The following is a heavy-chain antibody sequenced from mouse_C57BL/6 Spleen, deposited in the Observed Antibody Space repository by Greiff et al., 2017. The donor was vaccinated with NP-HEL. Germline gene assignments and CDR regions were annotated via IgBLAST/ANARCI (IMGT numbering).Heavy chain of an antibody. D-gene: IGHD2-4*01. CDR3: VRGDYDADYYAMDY. CDR2: IRSKSNNYAT. V-gene: IGHV10-1*01. J-gene: IGHJ4*01. CDR1: GFSFNTYA. Sequence: EVQLKESGGGLVQPKGSLKLSCAASGFSFNTYAMNWVRQAPGKGLEWVARIRSKSNNYATYYADSVKDRFTISRDDSESMLYLQMNNLKTEDTAMYYCVRGDYDADYYAMDYWGQGTSVTVSS.